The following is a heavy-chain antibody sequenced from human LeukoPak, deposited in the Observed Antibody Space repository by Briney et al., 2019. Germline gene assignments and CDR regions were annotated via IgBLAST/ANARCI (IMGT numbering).Heavy chain of an antibody. CDR1: GGSISSYY. D-gene: IGHD6-19*01. CDR2: IYCSGST. CDR3: ARQRGWSFDY. Sequence: SETLSLTCTVSGGSISSYYWSWIRQPPGKGLEWIGYIYCSGSTNYNPSLKSRVTISVDTSKNQFSLKLSSVTAADTAVYYCARQRGWSFDYWGQGTLVTVSS. V-gene: IGHV4-59*08. J-gene: IGHJ4*02.